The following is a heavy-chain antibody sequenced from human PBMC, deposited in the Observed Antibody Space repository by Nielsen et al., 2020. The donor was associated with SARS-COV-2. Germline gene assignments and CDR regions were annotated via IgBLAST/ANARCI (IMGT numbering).Heavy chain of an antibody. D-gene: IGHD3-3*01. Sequence: SETLSLTCAVYGGSFSGYYWSWIRQPPGKGLEWIGEINHSGSTNYNPSLKSRVTISVDTSKNQFSLKLSSVTAADTAVYYCARLGPDYDFWSGSIFGYYGMDVWGQGTTVTVSS. CDR3: ARLGPDYDFWSGSIFGYYGMDV. CDR1: GGSFSGYY. V-gene: IGHV4-34*01. J-gene: IGHJ6*02. CDR2: INHSGST.